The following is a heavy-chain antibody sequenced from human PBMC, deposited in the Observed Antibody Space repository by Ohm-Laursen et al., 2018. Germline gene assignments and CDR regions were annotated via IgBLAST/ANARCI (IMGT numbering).Heavy chain of an antibody. V-gene: IGHV3-48*03. CDR1: GFTFSSYE. CDR3: ARDSWVRFLEWLSRNYYGMDV. Sequence: SLRLSCTATGFTFSSYEMNWVRQAPGKGLEWVSYISSSGSTIYYADSVKGRFTISRDNAKNSLYLQMNSLRAEDTAVYYCARDSWVRFLEWLSRNYYGMDVWGQGTTVTVSS. CDR2: ISSSGSTI. D-gene: IGHD3-3*01. J-gene: IGHJ6*02.